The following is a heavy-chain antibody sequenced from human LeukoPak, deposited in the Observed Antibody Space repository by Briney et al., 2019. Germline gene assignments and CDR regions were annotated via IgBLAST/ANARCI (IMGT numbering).Heavy chain of an antibody. CDR2: IWYDGSNK. V-gene: IGHV3-33*01. CDR3: ARSGGYTGRYYFDY. J-gene: IGHJ4*02. CDR1: GFTFSSYG. Sequence: PGGSLRLSCPASGFTFSSYGMHWVRQAPGKGLEWVAVIWYDGSNKYYADSVKGRFTISRDNSKNTLYLQMNSLRAEDTAVYYCARSGGYTGRYYFDYCVQGTLVTVSS. D-gene: IGHD5-18*01.